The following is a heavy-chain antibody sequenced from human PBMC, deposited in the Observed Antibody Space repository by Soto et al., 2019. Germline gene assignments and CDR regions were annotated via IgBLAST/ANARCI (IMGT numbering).Heavy chain of an antibody. CDR2: ISGSGGST. J-gene: IGHJ6*02. D-gene: IGHD3-16*01. Sequence: EVQLLESGGGLVQPGGSLRLSCAASGFTFSSYAMSWVRQAPGKGLEWVSAISGSGGSTYYADSVKGRFTISRDNSKNTLYLQMNRLRAEDTAVYYCAKGTPPGGEQDPAHYYYGMDVWGQGTTVTVSS. CDR3: AKGTPPGGEQDPAHYYYGMDV. V-gene: IGHV3-23*01. CDR1: GFTFSSYA.